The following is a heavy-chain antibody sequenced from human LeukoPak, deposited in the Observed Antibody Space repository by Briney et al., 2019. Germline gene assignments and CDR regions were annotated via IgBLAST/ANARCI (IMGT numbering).Heavy chain of an antibody. CDR3: ARGDYYDTSGYPPRDY. Sequence: GGSLRLSCAASGFMFNKYAMHWVRQAPGKGLEWVASISYDGSTEYYADSVKGRFTISRDSSENTLYLQMDSLGPDDTSLYYCARGDYYDTSGYPPRDYWGQGTLVTVST. J-gene: IGHJ4*02. CDR1: GFMFNKYA. D-gene: IGHD3-22*01. CDR2: ISYDGSTE. V-gene: IGHV3-30*04.